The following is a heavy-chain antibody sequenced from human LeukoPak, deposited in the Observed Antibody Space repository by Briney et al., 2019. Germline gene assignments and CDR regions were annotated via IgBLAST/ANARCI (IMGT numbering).Heavy chain of an antibody. D-gene: IGHD2-21*01. CDR2: ISSSGTII. CDR3: ARAWGCNSISCYSRFGI. J-gene: IGHJ3*02. CDR1: GFTFSDYY. Sequence: GGSLRLSCAASGFTFSDYYMSWIRQAPGKGLEWLSYISSSGTIIYYADSVKGRFTISRDNAKNSLYLQMNSLRADDTAVYYCARAWGCNSISCYSRFGIWGQGTMVTVSS. V-gene: IGHV3-11*01.